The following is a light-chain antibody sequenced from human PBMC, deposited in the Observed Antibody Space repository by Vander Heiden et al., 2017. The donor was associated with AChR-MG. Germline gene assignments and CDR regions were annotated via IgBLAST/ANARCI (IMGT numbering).Light chain of an antibody. CDR1: QSVRSS. J-gene: IGKJ4*01. Sequence: EIVMTQSPATLSVSPGERATLSCRASQSVRSSLAWFQQKPGQAPRLLIYGASTRDTGIPARFSGSGYGTEFTLTISSRQSEDFAVYYCLQYNNWPPLTFGGGTTVDIK. CDR3: LQYNNWPPLT. CDR2: GAS. V-gene: IGKV3-15*01.